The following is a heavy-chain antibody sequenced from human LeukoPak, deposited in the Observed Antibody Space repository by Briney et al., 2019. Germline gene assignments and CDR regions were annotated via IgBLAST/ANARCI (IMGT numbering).Heavy chain of an antibody. V-gene: IGHV3-23*01. D-gene: IGHD5-12*01. J-gene: IGHJ4*02. CDR3: AKGGYDYVEIGYFDF. CDR2: IIGSSGAT. Sequence: GGSLRLSCAASGFTFSNYAMNWVRQAPGKGLEWVSLIIGSSGATFYADSVRGRFTISRDHSKNTLYLQMNSLRAEDTAVYYCAKGGYDYVEIGYFDFWGQGPLVAVSS. CDR1: GFTFSNYA.